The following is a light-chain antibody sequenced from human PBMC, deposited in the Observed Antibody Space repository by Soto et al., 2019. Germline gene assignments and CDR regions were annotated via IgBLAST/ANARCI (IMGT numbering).Light chain of an antibody. J-gene: IGKJ2*01. CDR3: QQSYSIPQT. V-gene: IGKV1-39*01. CDR2: AAS. CDR1: QSVSRY. Sequence: DIQMTQSPSSLSASVGDSVTITCRASQSVSRYLNWYQLKPGRAPNLLIYAASSLQSGVPSRFSVSGSGTDFTLTINSLRPEDFATYYCQQSYSIPQTFGQGTKLEIK.